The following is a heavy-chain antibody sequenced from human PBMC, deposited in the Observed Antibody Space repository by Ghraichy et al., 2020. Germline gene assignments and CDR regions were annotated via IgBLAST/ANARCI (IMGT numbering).Heavy chain of an antibody. Sequence: GGSLRLSCAASGFTFSSYAMSWVRQAPGKGLEWVSAIRGSGGSTYYADSVKGRFTISRDNSKNTLYLQMNSLRAEDTAVYYCAKHSRGSGSYSHFDYWGQGTLVTVSS. CDR2: IRGSGGST. V-gene: IGHV3-23*01. CDR3: AKHSRGSGSYSHFDY. CDR1: GFTFSSYA. D-gene: IGHD1-26*01. J-gene: IGHJ4*02.